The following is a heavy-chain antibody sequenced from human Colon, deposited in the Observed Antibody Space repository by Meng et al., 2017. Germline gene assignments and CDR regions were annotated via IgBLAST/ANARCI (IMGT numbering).Heavy chain of an antibody. CDR2: IKHDGSEK. CDR1: GFTRSSYW. Sequence: GESLKISCAASGFTRSSYWMYWIRRAPGKGLEWVASIKHDGSEKYYPDSVKGRFTSSRDNAKNSLYLQMNRLRAEDTAVYYCVRDRGYYNFDYWGQGTLVTVSS. CDR3: VRDRGYYNFDY. J-gene: IGHJ4*02. V-gene: IGHV3-7*01. D-gene: IGHD1-26*01.